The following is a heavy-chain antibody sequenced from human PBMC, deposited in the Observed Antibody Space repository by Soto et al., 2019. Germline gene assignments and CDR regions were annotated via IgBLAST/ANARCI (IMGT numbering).Heavy chain of an antibody. CDR2: ISGSGGAT. Sequence: EVQLLESGGGLVQPGGSLRLSCAASGFTFSSYAMTWVHQAPGKGLEWVSVISGSGGATYYADSVKGRFTISRDNFKDTLYLPMNSLRAEDTAIYYCAKWEFFGVVISYGMDVWGQGTTVTVSS. J-gene: IGHJ6*02. V-gene: IGHV3-23*01. D-gene: IGHD3-3*01. CDR1: GFTFSSYA. CDR3: AKWEFFGVVISYGMDV.